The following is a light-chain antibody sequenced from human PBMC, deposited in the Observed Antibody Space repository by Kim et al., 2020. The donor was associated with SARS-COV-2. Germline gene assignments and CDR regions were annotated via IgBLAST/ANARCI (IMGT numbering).Light chain of an antibody. V-gene: IGLV2-14*04. Sequence: GQSFPIPCFGTSSDSGSYNYVSCYQQHPGKAPKLMIYDVNKRPSGVSNRFSGSKSGNTASLAISGLQAEDEADYYCISFTRTITWVFGGGTQLTVL. CDR2: DVN. CDR1: SSDSGSYNY. J-gene: IGLJ3*02. CDR3: ISFTRTITWV.